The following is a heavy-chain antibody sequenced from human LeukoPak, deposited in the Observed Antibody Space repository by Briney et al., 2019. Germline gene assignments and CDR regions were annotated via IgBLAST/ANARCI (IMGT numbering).Heavy chain of an antibody. J-gene: IGHJ5*02. V-gene: IGHV1-2*02. CDR2: INPNSGGT. Sequence: ASVKVSCKASGYTFTGYYMHWVRQAPGQGLEWMGWINPNSGGTNYAQKLQGRVTMTTDTSTSTAYMELRSLRSDDTAVYYCARDASYRSGWFDPWGQGTLVTVSS. CDR3: ARDASYRSGWFDP. CDR1: GYTFTGYY. D-gene: IGHD5-18*01.